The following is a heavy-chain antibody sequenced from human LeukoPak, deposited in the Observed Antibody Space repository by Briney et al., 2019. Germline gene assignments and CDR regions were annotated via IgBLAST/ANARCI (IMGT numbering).Heavy chain of an antibody. V-gene: IGHV3-23*01. D-gene: IGHD3-22*01. Sequence: GGSLRLSCAASGFTFSSCGMHWVRQAPGKGLEWVSTISASGPYYADAVRGRFTISRDNSRNTLSLQMDSLRAEDTAVYYCAKDHESDGYPCLDHWGLGTLVTVSS. CDR1: GFTFSSCG. CDR3: AKDHESDGYPCLDH. J-gene: IGHJ4*02. CDR2: ISASGP.